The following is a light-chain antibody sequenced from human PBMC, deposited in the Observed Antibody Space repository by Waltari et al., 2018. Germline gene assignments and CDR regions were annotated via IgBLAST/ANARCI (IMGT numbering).Light chain of an antibody. J-gene: IGKJ3*01. CDR3: MQIAHWPGT. CDR1: QSLVSSDGKTC. Sequence: DVVMTQSPLSLPVTLGQPAAISCRSSQSLVSSDGKTCLHWFQQRPGQPPRRLMSNVSDRDSGVPDRFSGSGSATDFTLKISRVEAEDVGVYYCMQIAHWPGTFGPGTKVEI. V-gene: IGKV2-30*01. CDR2: NVS.